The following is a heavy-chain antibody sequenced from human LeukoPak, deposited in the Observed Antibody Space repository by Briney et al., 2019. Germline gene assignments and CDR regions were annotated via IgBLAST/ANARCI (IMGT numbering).Heavy chain of an antibody. CDR2: INSDGSRT. D-gene: IGHD4-11*01. J-gene: IGHJ4*02. CDR3: ARVRDDYTYFDC. CDR1: GFTFSSYC. V-gene: IGHV3-74*01. Sequence: GGSLRLSCAASGFTFSSYCMHWVRQAPGKGLMSVSRINSDGSRTTYADSVRGRFTISRDNAKSTLYLQMNSLRAEDTAVYYCARVRDDYTYFDCWGQGTLVTVSS.